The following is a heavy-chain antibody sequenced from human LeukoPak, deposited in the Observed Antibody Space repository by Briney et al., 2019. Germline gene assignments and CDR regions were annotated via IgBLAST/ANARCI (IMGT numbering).Heavy chain of an antibody. J-gene: IGHJ5*02. D-gene: IGHD1-26*01. CDR3: ARVRSGTYVSWFDP. CDR1: GYTFTSYD. CDR2: MNPISGNT. Sequence: GASVKVSCRASGYTFTSYDINWVRQASGQGLEWMGWMNPISGNTGYVQRFQGRVTTTRDTSTSTAYMELSSLRFEDTAVYYCARVRSGTYVSWFDPWGQGTLVTVSS. V-gene: IGHV1-8*01.